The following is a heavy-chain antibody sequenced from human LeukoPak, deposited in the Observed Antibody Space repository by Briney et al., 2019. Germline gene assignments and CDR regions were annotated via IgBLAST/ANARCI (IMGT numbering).Heavy chain of an antibody. CDR2: IYSGGST. CDR3: ARDSLRWLYGMDV. J-gene: IGHJ6*02. Sequence: PGGSLRLSCVASGFTVNSNYMSWVRQAPGKGLEWVSIIYSGGSTYYADSVKGRFTISRDNSKNTLYLQMNSLRAEDTAVYYCARDSLRWLYGMDVWGQGTTVTVSS. V-gene: IGHV3-66*01. CDR1: GFTVNSNY. D-gene: IGHD5-24*01.